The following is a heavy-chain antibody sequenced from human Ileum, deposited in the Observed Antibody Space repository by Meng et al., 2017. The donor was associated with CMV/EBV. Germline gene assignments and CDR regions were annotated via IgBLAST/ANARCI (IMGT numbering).Heavy chain of an antibody. D-gene: IGHD3-22*01. V-gene: IGHV4-31*02. J-gene: IGHJ4*02. CDR1: SISSGGYY. Sequence: SISSGGYYWSWIRQHPGKGLEWVADIYYSGDTYYNPALESRLTISVNTTKNQSSLKLSTVTAADTAVYYCAGEDRGSYYYGSSALFDYWGQGTLVTVSS. CDR2: IYYSGDT. CDR3: AGEDRGSYYYGSSALFDY.